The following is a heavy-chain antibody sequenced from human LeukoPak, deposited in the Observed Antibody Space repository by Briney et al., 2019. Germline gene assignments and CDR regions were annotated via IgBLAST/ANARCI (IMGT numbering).Heavy chain of an antibody. CDR1: GGTFSSYA. CDR2: IIPIFGTA. CDR3: ARTAYYYDSSDYYYGMDV. V-gene: IGHV1-69*13. Sequence: SVKVSCKASGGTFSSYAISWVRQAPGQGLEWMGGIIPIFGTANYAQKFQGRVTITADESTSTAYMELSSLRSEDTAVYYCARTAYYYDSSDYYYGMDVWGQGTTVTVSS. D-gene: IGHD3-22*01. J-gene: IGHJ6*02.